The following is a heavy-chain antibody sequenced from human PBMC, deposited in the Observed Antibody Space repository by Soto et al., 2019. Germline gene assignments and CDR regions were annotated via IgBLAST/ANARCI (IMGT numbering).Heavy chain of an antibody. J-gene: IGHJ5*02. CDR1: GYSFTSYD. V-gene: IGHV1-18*01. D-gene: IGHD3-22*01. CDR2: INPNTGYT. CDR3: ARESYYDSSGIEWFDP. Sequence: ASVKVSCKASGYSFTSYDINWVRQATGQGLEWMGWINPNTGYTDYAQKLQGRVTMTTDTSTSTAYMELRSLRSDDTAVYYCARESYYDSSGIEWFDPWGQGTQVTVSS.